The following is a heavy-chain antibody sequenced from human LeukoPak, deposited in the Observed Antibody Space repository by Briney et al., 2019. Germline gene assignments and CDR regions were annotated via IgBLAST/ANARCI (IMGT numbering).Heavy chain of an antibody. CDR2: INPNSGDT. CDR1: GYTFTGYH. V-gene: IGHV1-2*06. CDR3: ARDYCSSTSCLFDY. D-gene: IGHD2-2*01. J-gene: IGHJ4*02. Sequence: ASVKVSCKASGYTFTGYHIHWVRQAPGQGLEWMGRINPNSGDTNYAQKFQGRVAMTRDTSISTAYMELSRLRSDDTAVYYCARDYCSSTSCLFDYWGQGTLVTVSS.